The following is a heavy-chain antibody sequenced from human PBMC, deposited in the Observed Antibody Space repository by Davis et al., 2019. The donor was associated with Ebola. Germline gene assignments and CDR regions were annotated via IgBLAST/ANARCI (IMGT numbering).Heavy chain of an antibody. CDR2: ISSSGSTI. Sequence: GESLKISCAASGFTFSDYYMSWIRQAPGKGLEWVSYISSSGSTIYYAVSVKGRFTISRDNAKNSLYLQMNSLRAEDTAVYYCARDNGVVGATDFDYWGQGTLVTVSS. D-gene: IGHD1-26*01. V-gene: IGHV3-11*01. CDR3: ARDNGVVGATDFDY. CDR1: GFTFSDYY. J-gene: IGHJ4*02.